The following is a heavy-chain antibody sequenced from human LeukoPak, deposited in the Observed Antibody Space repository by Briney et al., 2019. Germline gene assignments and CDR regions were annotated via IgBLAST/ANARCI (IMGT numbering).Heavy chain of an antibody. D-gene: IGHD6-13*01. V-gene: IGHV3-23*01. CDR2: ISGSGGST. Sequence: GGSLRLSCAASGFTFSSYAMSWVRQAPGKGLEWVSAISGSGGSTYYADSVKGRFTISRDNSKNTLYLQMNSLRAEDTAVYYCARDGLGAAGTLPNYYYGMDVWGQGTTVTVSS. J-gene: IGHJ6*02. CDR3: ARDGLGAAGTLPNYYYGMDV. CDR1: GFTFSSYA.